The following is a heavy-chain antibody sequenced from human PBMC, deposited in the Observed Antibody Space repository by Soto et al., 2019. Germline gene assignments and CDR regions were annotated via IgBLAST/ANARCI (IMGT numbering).Heavy chain of an antibody. CDR1: GASLTSGSYY. Sequence: QVQLQESGPGLVRPSETLSLTCTVSGASLTSGSYYWSWVRQPPGKGLEWIAYIYRSGSTNYNPSLKSRATISVDTSKNQFSLRLTSVTPADTAMYYCARWKYSYADLPGDWFDSWGQGTLVTFSS. J-gene: IGHJ5*01. D-gene: IGHD3-16*01. CDR2: IYRSGST. CDR3: ARWKYSYADLPGDWFDS. V-gene: IGHV4-61*01.